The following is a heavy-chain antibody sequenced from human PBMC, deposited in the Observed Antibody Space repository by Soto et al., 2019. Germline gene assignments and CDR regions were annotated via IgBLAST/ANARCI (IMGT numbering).Heavy chain of an antibody. Sequence: SGPTLVNPTQTLTLTCTFSGFSLSTSGVGVGWIRQPPGKALEWLALIYWNDDKRYSPSLKSRLTITKDTSKNQVVLTMTNMDPVHTATYYCARIVYDSSTFDYWGQGTLVTVSS. CDR3: ARIVYDSSTFDY. CDR2: IYWNDDK. D-gene: IGHD3-22*01. CDR1: GFSLSTSGVG. J-gene: IGHJ4*02. V-gene: IGHV2-5*01.